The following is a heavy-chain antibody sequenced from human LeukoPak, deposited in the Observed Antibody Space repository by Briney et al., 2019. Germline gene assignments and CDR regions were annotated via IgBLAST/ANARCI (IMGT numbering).Heavy chain of an antibody. CDR3: ARDSSNYYYYMDV. V-gene: IGHV3-7*01. CDR1: GFTFSSYG. J-gene: IGHJ6*03. Sequence: GGTLRLSCAASGFTFSSYGMSWVRQAPGKGLEWVANINQDGGEKYYVDSVKGRFTISRDNAKNSLYLQMNSLRAEDTAVYYCARDSSNYYYYMDVWGKGTTVTVSS. CDR2: INQDGGEK.